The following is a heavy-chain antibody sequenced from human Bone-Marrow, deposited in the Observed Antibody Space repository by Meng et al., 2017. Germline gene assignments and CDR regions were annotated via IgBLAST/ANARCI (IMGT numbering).Heavy chain of an antibody. CDR3: ARHLSCSCAGCFFDF. J-gene: IGHJ4*02. V-gene: IGHV4-39*01. CDR1: GGSIGSSSYY. D-gene: IGHD2-15*01. CDR2: IYYNGVT. Sequence: QLQLQESAPGLVKPSETLSIPCTVSGGSIGSSSYYWGWIRQPPGEGLEWIGVIYYNGVTYYKPYLKSRVTISADASKNQFSLKLSSVTAADTAVYYCARHLSCSCAGCFFDFWGQGTLVTVSS.